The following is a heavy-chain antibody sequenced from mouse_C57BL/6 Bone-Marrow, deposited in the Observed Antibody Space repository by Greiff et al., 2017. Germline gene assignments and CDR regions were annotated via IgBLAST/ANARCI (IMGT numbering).Heavy chain of an antibody. J-gene: IGHJ4*01. CDR3: ARVVSHFWYAMDY. V-gene: IGHV1-7*01. Sequence: QVQLQQSGAELAKPGASVKLSCKASGYTFTSYWMHWVKQRPGQGLEWIGYINPSSGYTKYNQKFKDKATLTADKSSSTAYMQLSSLTYEDSAVYYCARVVSHFWYAMDYWGQGTSVTVSS. D-gene: IGHD1-1*02. CDR2: INPSSGYT. CDR1: GYTFTSYW.